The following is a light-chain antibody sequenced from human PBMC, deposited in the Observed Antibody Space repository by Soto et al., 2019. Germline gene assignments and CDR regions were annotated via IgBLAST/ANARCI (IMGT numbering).Light chain of an antibody. J-gene: IGLJ3*02. V-gene: IGLV2-14*01. CDR2: AVS. CDR1: SSDVGDYSY. Sequence: QSALTQAASVSGSPGQSITISCTGTSSDVGDYSYVSWYQQHPGKAPKVLIYAVSNRPSGVSNRFSGSKSGNTASLTISGLQAEDEADYYCSSYTSSNTWVFGGGTKLTVL. CDR3: SSYTSSNTWV.